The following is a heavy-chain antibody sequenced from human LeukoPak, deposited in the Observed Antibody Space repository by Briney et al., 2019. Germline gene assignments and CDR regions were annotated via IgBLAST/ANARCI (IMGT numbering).Heavy chain of an antibody. J-gene: IGHJ4*02. Sequence: ASVKVSCKASGYSFSSYGISWVRQAPGQGLEWMGRINPNSGGTNYAQKFQGRVTMTRDTSITTVYMELTRLRSDDTAVYYCARDLGDFGDYLVGYYWGQGTLVTVSS. CDR3: ARDLGDFGDYLVGYY. CDR2: INPNSGGT. V-gene: IGHV1-2*06. CDR1: GYSFSSYG. D-gene: IGHD4-17*01.